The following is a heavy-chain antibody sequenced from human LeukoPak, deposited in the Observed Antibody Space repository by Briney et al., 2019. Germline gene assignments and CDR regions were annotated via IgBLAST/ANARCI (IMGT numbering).Heavy chain of an antibody. CDR1: GGTFSSYA. J-gene: IGHJ4*02. D-gene: IGHD5-24*01. CDR2: IIPILGIA. CDR3: AREGQVEMATINDY. Sequence: GASVKVSCKASGGTFSSYAISWVRQAPGQGLEWMGRIIPILGIAYYAQKFQGRVTITADKSTSTAYMELSSLRSEDTAVYYCAREGQVEMATINDYWGQGTLVTVSS. V-gene: IGHV1-69*04.